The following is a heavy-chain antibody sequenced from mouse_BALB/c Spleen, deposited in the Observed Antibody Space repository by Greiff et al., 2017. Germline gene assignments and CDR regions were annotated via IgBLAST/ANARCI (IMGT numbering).Heavy chain of an antibody. D-gene: IGHD2-3*01. J-gene: IGHJ3*01. CDR3: AGERGYWAFAY. CDR1: GFNIKDYY. Sequence: EVQLQQSGAELVRPGASVKLSCKASGFNIKDYYMYWVKQRPEQGLEWIGWIDPENGNTIYDAKFQGKASITADTSSNTAYLQLSSLTSEDTAVYYSAGERGYWAFAYWGQGTLVTVSA. V-gene: IGHV14-1*02. CDR2: IDPENGNT.